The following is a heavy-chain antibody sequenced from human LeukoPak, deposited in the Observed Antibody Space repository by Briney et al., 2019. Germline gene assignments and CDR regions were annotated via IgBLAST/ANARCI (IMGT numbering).Heavy chain of an antibody. CDR2: IWYDGSNK. CDR3: AKDIIRGSYHNDAFDI. CDR1: GFAFSSYG. J-gene: IGHJ3*02. D-gene: IGHD1-26*01. V-gene: IGHV3-33*06. Sequence: PGRSLRLSCAASGFAFSSYGMHWVRQAPGKGLEWVAVIWYDGSNKYYADSVKGRFTISRDNSKNTLYLQMNSLRAEVTAVYYCAKDIIRGSYHNDAFDIWGQGTMVTVSS.